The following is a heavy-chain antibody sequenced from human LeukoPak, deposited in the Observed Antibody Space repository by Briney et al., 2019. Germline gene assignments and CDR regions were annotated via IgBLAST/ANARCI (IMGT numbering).Heavy chain of an antibody. D-gene: IGHD3-9*01. CDR1: GFTFSNYA. Sequence: GSLRLSCAASGFTFSNYAMSWVRQAPGKVLEWVSAITGSGGGTYYADSVKSRFTISRDNSKNTLYLQMNSLRAEDTAVYYCAKWGDYDVLTGYYDPDYWGQGTLVTVSS. V-gene: IGHV3-23*01. CDR2: ITGSGGGT. CDR3: AKWGDYDVLTGYYDPDY. J-gene: IGHJ4*02.